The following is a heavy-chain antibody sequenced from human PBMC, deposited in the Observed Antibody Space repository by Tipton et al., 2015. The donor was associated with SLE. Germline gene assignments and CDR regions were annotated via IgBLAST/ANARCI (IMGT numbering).Heavy chain of an antibody. CDR1: GFTFSSYA. CDR3: TRDVI. Sequence: RSLRLSCAASGFTFSSYAVHWIRQAPGKGLEWVAVMSYDGFNKYYADSVKGRFTISRDNSKNTLYLQMNSLRAEDTALYYCTRDVIWGQGTLVTVSS. CDR2: MSYDGFNK. J-gene: IGHJ4*02. V-gene: IGHV3-30*04. D-gene: IGHD3-10*01.